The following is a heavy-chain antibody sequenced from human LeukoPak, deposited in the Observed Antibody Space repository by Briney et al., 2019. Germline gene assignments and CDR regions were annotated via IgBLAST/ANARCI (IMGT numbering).Heavy chain of an antibody. Sequence: SETLSLTCTVSGDSLSRTNYYWGWIRQPPGKGLEWIGSVFYNGHAYYNPSLKSRVIMSVDASKNQFSLNLSSVTAADTAVYYCARESPPDAFDIWGRGTVVTVSS. CDR1: GDSLSRTNYY. CDR3: ARESPPDAFDI. V-gene: IGHV4-39*02. CDR2: VFYNGHA. J-gene: IGHJ3*02.